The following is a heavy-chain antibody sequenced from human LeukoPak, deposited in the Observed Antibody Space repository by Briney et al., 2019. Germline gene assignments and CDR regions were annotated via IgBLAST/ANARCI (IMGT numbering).Heavy chain of an antibody. CDR2: ISDSGTYI. J-gene: IGHJ4*02. CDR1: GFTFSSYS. V-gene: IGHV3-21*01. D-gene: IGHD3-10*01. CDR3: AKSGGSGSYFLPFDY. Sequence: PGGSLRLSCAASGFTFSSYSMNWVRQAPGKGLEWISSISDSGTYIHYADSVKGRISISRDNAKNSLSLQMNSRRAEDTAVYYCAKSGGSGSYFLPFDYWGQGTLVTVSS.